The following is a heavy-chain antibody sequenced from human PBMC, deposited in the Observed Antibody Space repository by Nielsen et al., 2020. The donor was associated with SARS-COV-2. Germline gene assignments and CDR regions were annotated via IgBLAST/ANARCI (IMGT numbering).Heavy chain of an antibody. J-gene: IGHJ4*02. D-gene: IGHD5-18*01. Sequence: GESLKISCAASGFTFSSYGMHWVRQAPGKGLEWVAVIWYDGSNKYYADSVKGRFTISRDNSKNTLYLQMNSLRAEDTAVYYCARVFGYSYYFDYWGQGTLVTVSS. CDR3: ARVFGYSYYFDY. CDR1: GFTFSSYG. V-gene: IGHV3-33*01. CDR2: IWYDGSNK.